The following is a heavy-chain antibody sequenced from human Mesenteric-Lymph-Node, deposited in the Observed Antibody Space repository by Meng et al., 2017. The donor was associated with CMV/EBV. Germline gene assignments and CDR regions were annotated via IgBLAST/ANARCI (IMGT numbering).Heavy chain of an antibody. Sequence: GESLKISCAASGFTFSDHYMDWVRQAPGKGLEWVSAISGSGGSTYYADSVKGRFTISRDNSKNTLYLQMNSLRAEDTAVYYCAKDLRTDGSYDAFPFDYWGQGTLVTVSS. CDR1: GFTFSDHY. J-gene: IGHJ4*02. CDR2: ISGSGGST. V-gene: IGHV3-23*01. CDR3: AKDLRTDGSYDAFPFDY. D-gene: IGHD1-26*01.